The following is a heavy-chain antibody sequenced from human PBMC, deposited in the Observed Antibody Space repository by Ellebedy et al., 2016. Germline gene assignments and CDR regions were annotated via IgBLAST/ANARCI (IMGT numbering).Heavy chain of an antibody. CDR2: INHSGST. J-gene: IGHJ6*02. CDR3: ARGLEQLEYYGLDV. Sequence: LETLSLTCAVYGGSFSGYYWSWIRQSPGKGLEWIGEINHSGSTNFNPSHTSRVNISVDTSKNQFSLKLSSVTAADTAVYYCARGLEQLEYYGLDVWGQGTTVTVSS. V-gene: IGHV4-34*01. CDR1: GGSFSGYY. D-gene: IGHD5-18*01.